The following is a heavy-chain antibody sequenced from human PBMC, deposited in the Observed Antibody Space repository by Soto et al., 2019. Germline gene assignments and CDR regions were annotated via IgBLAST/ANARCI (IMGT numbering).Heavy chain of an antibody. D-gene: IGHD5-12*01. CDR3: AKMVHGGYVSYFDS. CDR1: GFTFTSYA. Sequence: PRGSLRLSCEASGFTFTSYAMSWVRQAPGKGLEWVSATSGSGDTTYYADSVKGRFTISRDNSEKRLYLQMNSLRAEDTAVYYCAKMVHGGYVSYFDSWGQGTLVTVSS. V-gene: IGHV3-23*01. CDR2: TSGSGDTT. J-gene: IGHJ4*02.